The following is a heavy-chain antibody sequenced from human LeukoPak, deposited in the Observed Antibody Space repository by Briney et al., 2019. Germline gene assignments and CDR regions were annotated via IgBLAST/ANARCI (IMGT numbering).Heavy chain of an antibody. D-gene: IGHD3-3*01. CDR3: AKDLFFERLS. J-gene: IGHJ4*02. Sequence: GGSLRLSCAASGFSVSNNYMTWVRQAPGKGLEWVSAISGSGGSTYYADSVKGRFTISRDNSKNTLYLQMNSLRAEDTAVYYCAKDLFFERLSWGQGTLVTVSS. CDR2: ISGSGGST. V-gene: IGHV3-23*01. CDR1: GFSVSNNY.